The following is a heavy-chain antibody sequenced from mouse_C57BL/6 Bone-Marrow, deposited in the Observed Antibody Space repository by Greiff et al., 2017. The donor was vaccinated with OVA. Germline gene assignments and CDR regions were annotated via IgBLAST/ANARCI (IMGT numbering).Heavy chain of an antibody. CDR3: ASAVFGY. V-gene: IGHV1-50*01. J-gene: IGHJ3*01. CDR1: GYTFTSYW. Sequence: VQLQQPGAELVKPGASVKLSCKASGYTFTSYWMQWVKQRPGQGLEWIGEIDPSDSYTNYNQKFKGKATLIVDTSASTAYMQLSSLTSEDSAVYYCASAVFGYWGQGTLVTVSA. CDR2: IDPSDSYT.